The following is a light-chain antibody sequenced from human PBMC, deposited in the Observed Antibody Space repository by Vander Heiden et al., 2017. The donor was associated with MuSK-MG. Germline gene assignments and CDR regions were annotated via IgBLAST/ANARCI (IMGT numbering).Light chain of an antibody. J-gene: IGKJ2*03. CDR1: QSLSSSN. V-gene: IGKV3-20*01. CDR2: GAF. Sequence: EIVLTQSPGILSLSPGERATLSCRASQSLSSSNLAWYQQKPGQAPRLLIYGAFRRTSGSIDKRSSSRSGTKFTISISRLVPEDVCVYYCRQQGGSANSFGQGTKLEIK. CDR3: RQQGGSANS.